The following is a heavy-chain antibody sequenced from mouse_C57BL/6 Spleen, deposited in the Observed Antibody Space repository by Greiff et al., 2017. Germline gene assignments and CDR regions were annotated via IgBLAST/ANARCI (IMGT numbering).Heavy chain of an antibody. V-gene: IGHV1-59*01. Sequence: QVQLQQPGAELVRPGTSVKLSCKASGYTFTSYWMHWVKQRPGQGLEWIGVIDPSGSYTNYNQKFKGKATLTVDTSSSTAYMQLSSLTSEDSAVYDCARPLYYYGSSYNAMDYWGQGTSVTVSS. D-gene: IGHD1-1*01. CDR2: IDPSGSYT. CDR1: GYTFTSYW. CDR3: ARPLYYYGSSYNAMDY. J-gene: IGHJ4*01.